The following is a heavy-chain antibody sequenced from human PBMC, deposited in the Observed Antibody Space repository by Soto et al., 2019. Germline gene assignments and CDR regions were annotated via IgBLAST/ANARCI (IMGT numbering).Heavy chain of an antibody. J-gene: IGHJ6*02. D-gene: IGHD2-15*01. CDR1: GGSFSGYY. V-gene: IGHV4-34*01. CDR3: ARWVVVVAAVLRKYYYYGMDV. Sequence: SETLSLTCAVYGGSFSGYYWSWIRQPPGKGLEWIGEINHSGSTNYNPSLKSRVTISVDTSKNQFSLKLSSVTAADTAVYYCARWVVVVAAVLRKYYYYGMDVWGQGTTVTVSS. CDR2: INHSGST.